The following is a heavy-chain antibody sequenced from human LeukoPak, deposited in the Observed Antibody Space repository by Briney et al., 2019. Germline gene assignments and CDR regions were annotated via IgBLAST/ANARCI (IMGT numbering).Heavy chain of an antibody. CDR2: IKSKTDGGTS. CDR3: STLWYGA. J-gene: IGHJ5*02. D-gene: IGHD3-10*01. Sequence: GGSLRLSCAASGFTFTNAWMYWVRQAPGKGLEWVGRIKSKTDGGTSDYAAPVTGRFTISRDDSKSTLYLGMNSLKTEDTGVYYCSTLWYGAWGQGTLVTVSS. CDR1: GFTFTNAW. V-gene: IGHV3-15*01.